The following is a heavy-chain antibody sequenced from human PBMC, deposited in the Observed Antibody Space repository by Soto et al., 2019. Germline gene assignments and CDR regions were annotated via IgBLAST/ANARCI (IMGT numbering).Heavy chain of an antibody. J-gene: IGHJ6*02. CDR1: GYSFTTHG. V-gene: IGHV1-18*04. CDR2: ISTYNGDT. Sequence: ASVKVSCKASGYSFTTHGISWVRRAPGHGLEWMGWISTYNGDTHYVQRFQGRLTMTTDTSTSTAYMELRSLTSDDTAVYYCARDPPFSGILRGTPLMDVWGQGTTVTVSS. CDR3: ARDPPFSGILRGTPLMDV. D-gene: IGHD4-17*01.